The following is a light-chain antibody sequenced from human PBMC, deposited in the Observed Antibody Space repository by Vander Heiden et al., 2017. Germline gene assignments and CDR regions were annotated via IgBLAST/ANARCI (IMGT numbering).Light chain of an antibody. CDR3: SSYTTSTTLYVV. V-gene: IGLV2-14*01. Sequence: QSALTQPASVSGSPGQSITISCTGTSSDIGGYKYVSWYQHHPGKAPKVLIYEASKRPSGVSDRFSGSKSGNTASLTISGLQAEDEADYYCSSYTTSTTLYVVFGGGTKLTGL. J-gene: IGLJ2*01. CDR1: SSDIGGYKY. CDR2: EAS.